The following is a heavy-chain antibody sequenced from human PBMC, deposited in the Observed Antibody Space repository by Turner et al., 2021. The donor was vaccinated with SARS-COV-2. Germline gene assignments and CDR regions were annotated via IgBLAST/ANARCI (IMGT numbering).Heavy chain of an antibody. CDR3: AKGGDHGDY. D-gene: IGHD2-21*02. V-gene: IGHV3-23*01. J-gene: IGHJ4*02. CDR1: GSPLSSSA. Sequence: EVQLLESGGGLVPPGGSLRLSCAASGSPLSSSAMSWVRRGAGKGLEWVSAIGGSGGNTYYADSVKGRFTISRDNSKNTLYLQMNSLRAEDTAVYYCAKGGDHGDYWGQGTLVTVSS. CDR2: IGGSGGNT.